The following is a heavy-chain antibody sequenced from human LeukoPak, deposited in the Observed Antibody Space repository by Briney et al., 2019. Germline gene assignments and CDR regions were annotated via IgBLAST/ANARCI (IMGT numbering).Heavy chain of an antibody. CDR3: ARDQTVVPAATRYYYYYGMDV. J-gene: IGHJ6*02. Sequence: SKTLALTGSVSVRYISSYYWSWIRQPPGKGLEWIGYIYYSGSTNYNPSLKSRVTISVDTSKNQFSLKLSSVTAADTAVYYCARDQTVVPAATRYYYYYGMDVWGQGTTVTVSS. D-gene: IGHD2-2*01. CDR2: IYYSGST. V-gene: IGHV4-59*01. CDR1: VRYISSYY.